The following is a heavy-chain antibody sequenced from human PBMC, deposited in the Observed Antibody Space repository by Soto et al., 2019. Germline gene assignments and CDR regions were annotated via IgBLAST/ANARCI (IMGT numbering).Heavy chain of an antibody. CDR2: IGPESGAT. D-gene: IGHD5-12*01. V-gene: IGHV1-2*02. CDR3: GRGRSGQIVVFY. CDR1: GYTFTGHY. J-gene: IGHJ4*02. Sequence: SVKVSCKASGYTFTGHYIHWVRQAPEQGPEWMGEIGPESGATRYAQKFQGRVTMTRDMSITTVYMELNNLSPDDTAVYYCGRGRSGQIVVFYWGQGTPVTSPQ.